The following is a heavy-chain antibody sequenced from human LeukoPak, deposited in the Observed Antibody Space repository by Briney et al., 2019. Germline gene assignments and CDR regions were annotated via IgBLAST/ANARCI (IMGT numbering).Heavy chain of an antibody. CDR2: ISYIGST. J-gene: IGHJ3*02. D-gene: IGHD4-17*01. Sequence: SETLSLTCAVSDDSFSSHYRTWIRQPPGKGLEWIGYISYIGSTNYNPSLKSRVTISIDTSRNQFSLRLSSVTAADTAVYYCARDLVTVTKGFDIWGQGTMVSVSS. CDR3: ARDLVTVTKGFDI. V-gene: IGHV4-59*11. CDR1: DDSFSSHY.